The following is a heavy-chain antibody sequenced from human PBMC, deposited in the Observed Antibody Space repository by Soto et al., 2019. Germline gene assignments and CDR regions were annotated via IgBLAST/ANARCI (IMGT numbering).Heavy chain of an antibody. V-gene: IGHV4-31*03. Sequence: SETLSLTCTVSGGSISSGGYYWSWIRQHPGKGLEWIGYIYYSGSTYYNPSLKSRVTISVDTSKNQFSLHLTSMTAEDTAVYYCARDGNWRLDYWGQGALVTVSS. J-gene: IGHJ4*02. CDR3: ARDGNWRLDY. CDR2: IYYSGST. CDR1: GGSISSGGYY. D-gene: IGHD1-1*01.